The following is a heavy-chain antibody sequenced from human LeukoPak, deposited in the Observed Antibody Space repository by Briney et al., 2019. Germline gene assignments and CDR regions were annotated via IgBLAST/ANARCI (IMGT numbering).Heavy chain of an antibody. D-gene: IGHD6-13*01. CDR3: AVGLGIAAAGQNFDY. CDR2: INPSGGST. V-gene: IGHV1-46*01. Sequence: AAPVKVSCKASGYTFTSYYMHWVRQAPGQGLEWMGIINPSGGSTSYAQKFQGRVTMTRDTSTSTVYMELSSLRSEDTAVYYCAVGLGIAAAGQNFDYWGQGTLVTVSS. CDR1: GYTFTSYY. J-gene: IGHJ4*02.